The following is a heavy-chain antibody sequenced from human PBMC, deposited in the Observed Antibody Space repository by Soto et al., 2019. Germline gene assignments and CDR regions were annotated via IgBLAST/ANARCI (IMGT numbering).Heavy chain of an antibody. D-gene: IGHD6-19*01. J-gene: IGHJ4*02. CDR1: GGTFSSYA. Sequence: QVQLVQSGAEVKKPGSSVKVSCKASGGTFSSYAISWVRQAPGQGLEWMGGIIPIFGTANYAQKFQGRVTMTPDGCTRTASMELSSLRSEDTAVYWCASSGRGSSGYAGYWGQGTLVTVSS. CDR3: ASSGRGSSGYAGY. V-gene: IGHV1-69*05. CDR2: IIPIFGTA.